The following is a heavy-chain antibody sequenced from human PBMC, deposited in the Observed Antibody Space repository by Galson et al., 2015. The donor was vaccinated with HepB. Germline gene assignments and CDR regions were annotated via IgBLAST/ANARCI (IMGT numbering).Heavy chain of an antibody. CDR2: IIPIFGTA. Sequence: SVKVSCKASGGTFSSYAISWVRQAPGQGLEWMGGIIPIFGTANYAQKFQGRVTITADKSTSTAYMELSSLRSEDTAVYYCASIIAAAGKGEYYFDYWGQGTLVTVSS. CDR1: GGTFSSYA. D-gene: IGHD6-13*01. CDR3: ASIIAAAGKGEYYFDY. V-gene: IGHV1-69*06. J-gene: IGHJ4*02.